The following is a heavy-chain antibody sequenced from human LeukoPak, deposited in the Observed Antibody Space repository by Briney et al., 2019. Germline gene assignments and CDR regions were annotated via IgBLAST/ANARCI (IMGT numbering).Heavy chain of an antibody. CDR1: GFTFSSYG. CDR2: ISGSGGST. J-gene: IGHJ4*02. D-gene: IGHD4-23*01. CDR3: AKDVETTVVTDYFDY. Sequence: GGSLRLSCVASGFTFSSYGMSWVRQAPGKGLEWVSGISGSGGSTYYADSVKGRFTISRDNSKKTLYLQMNSLRAEDTAVYYCAKDVETTVVTDYFDYWGQGTLVTVSS. V-gene: IGHV3-23*01.